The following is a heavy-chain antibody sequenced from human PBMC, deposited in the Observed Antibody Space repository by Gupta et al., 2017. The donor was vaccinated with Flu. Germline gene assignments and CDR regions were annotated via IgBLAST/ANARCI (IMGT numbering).Heavy chain of an antibody. V-gene: IGHV3-48*02. J-gene: IGHJ4*02. D-gene: IGHD3-22*01. CDR1: TFSSYG. CDR3: ASYYYDSSGTHF. CDR2: ISGSGTTI. Sequence: TFSSYGMNWVRQVPGKGLEWVSYISGSGTTIYYADSVKGRFTISRDNAKNSLYLQMNSLRDEDTAVYYWASYYYDSSGTHFWGQGTLVTVSS.